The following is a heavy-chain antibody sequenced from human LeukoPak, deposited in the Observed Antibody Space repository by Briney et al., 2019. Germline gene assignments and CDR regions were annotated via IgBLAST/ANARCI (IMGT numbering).Heavy chain of an antibody. CDR2: VIAIFGRV. V-gene: IGHV1-69*13. CDR1: RGTFSSYG. Sequence: ASVKVSCKASRGTFSSYGISWVRQAPGQGLEWMGGVIAIFGRVKYGQKFQGRATITADESTSTAYMELSSLTSEDSGVYYCARGELGDSSGFSFFDYWGQGTLVTVSS. D-gene: IGHD3-22*01. CDR3: ARGELGDSSGFSFFDY. J-gene: IGHJ4*02.